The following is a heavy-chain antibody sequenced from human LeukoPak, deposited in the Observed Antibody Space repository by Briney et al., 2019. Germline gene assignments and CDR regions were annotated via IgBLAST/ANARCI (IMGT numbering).Heavy chain of an antibody. V-gene: IGHV4-61*01. CDR3: AGQPDYGDYVFDY. CDR1: GGSISSGSYY. CDR2: SFYSGST. J-gene: IGHJ4*02. D-gene: IGHD4-17*01. Sequence: PSQTLSLTCTVSGGSISSGSYYWSWIRQPPGKGLEWIGHSFYSGSTKYSPSLKSRVSISIDRPNNKFSLKLRSVSGADTAVYYCAGQPDYGDYVFDYWGQGTLVTVSS.